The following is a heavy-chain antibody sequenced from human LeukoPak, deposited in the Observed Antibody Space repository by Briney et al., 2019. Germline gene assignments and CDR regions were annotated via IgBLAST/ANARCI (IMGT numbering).Heavy chain of an antibody. Sequence: SETLSLTCAVYGGSFSGYYWSWIRQPPGKGLEWIGEINHSGSTNYNPSLKSRVTISVDTSKNQFSLKLSSVTAADTAVYYCASSPGPFDYWGQGTLVTVSS. J-gene: IGHJ4*02. CDR3: ASSPGPFDY. CDR1: GGSFSGYY. V-gene: IGHV4-34*01. CDR2: INHSGST.